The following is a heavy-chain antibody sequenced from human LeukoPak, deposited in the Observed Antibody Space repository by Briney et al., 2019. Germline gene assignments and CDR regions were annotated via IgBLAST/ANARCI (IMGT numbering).Heavy chain of an antibody. Sequence: GGSLRLSCAASGFTFSSYAMSWVRQAPGKGLEWVGRIKSKTDGGTTDYAAPVKGRFTISRDDSKNTLYLQMNSLKTEDTAVYYCTTLWGYYYDSSGYRWGQGTLVTVSS. CDR3: TTLWGYYYDSSGYR. CDR2: IKSKTDGGTT. CDR1: GFTFSSYA. J-gene: IGHJ5*02. V-gene: IGHV3-15*01. D-gene: IGHD3-22*01.